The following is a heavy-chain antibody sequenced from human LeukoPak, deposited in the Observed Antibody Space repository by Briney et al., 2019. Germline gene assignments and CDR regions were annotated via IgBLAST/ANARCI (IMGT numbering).Heavy chain of an antibody. Sequence: PSETLSLTCTVSGVSISGSSYYWGWIRQPPGKGLEWIGSIYYSGSTYYNPSLKSRVTISVDTSKNQFSLKLSSVTAADTAVYYCARVTSGIAVAEVDYWGQGTLVTVSS. CDR1: GVSISGSSYY. J-gene: IGHJ4*02. V-gene: IGHV4-39*01. D-gene: IGHD6-19*01. CDR2: IYYSGST. CDR3: ARVTSGIAVAEVDY.